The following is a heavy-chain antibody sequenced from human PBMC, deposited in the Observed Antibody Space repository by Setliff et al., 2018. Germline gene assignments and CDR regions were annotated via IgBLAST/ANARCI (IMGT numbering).Heavy chain of an antibody. V-gene: IGHV4-59*11. CDR2: TYYIRNT. Sequence: PSETLSLTCTVSGGSITSHYWSWIRQPPGKGLEWIGHTYYIRNTNYSPSLKSRVTISIDTSKNQFSLNLSSVTAADTAVYYCARGGVLGTGDFDYWGQGTLVTVSS. J-gene: IGHJ4*02. CDR3: ARGGVLGTGDFDY. D-gene: IGHD2-8*01. CDR1: GGSITSHY.